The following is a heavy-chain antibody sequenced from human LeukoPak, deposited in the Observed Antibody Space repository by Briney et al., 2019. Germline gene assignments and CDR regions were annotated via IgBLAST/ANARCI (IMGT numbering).Heavy chain of an antibody. J-gene: IGHJ4*02. CDR2: IYYTGDS. CDR3: ARGVYIAAAQYAY. Sequence: SETLSLTCTVSGGSISNSYWSWIRQPPGKGLEWIGYIYYTGDSNYNPSLKSRVAISLDTSKNQLSLNLRSVTAADTAVYYCARGVYIAAAQYAYWGQGTLVTVSS. D-gene: IGHD6-13*01. CDR1: GGSISNSY. V-gene: IGHV4-59*08.